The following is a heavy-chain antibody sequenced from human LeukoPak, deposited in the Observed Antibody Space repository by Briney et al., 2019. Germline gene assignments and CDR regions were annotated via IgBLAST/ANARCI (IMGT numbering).Heavy chain of an antibody. CDR3: PRDLSALSVIPVTGSHY. Sequence: SETLSLTCTVSGGSIRRSSYYWGWIRPPPGKGLVRVGSIHFCGWNFHHPSLKSRFTISVDTSKTQFSLKLSSVTAADTAVYYCPRDLSALSVIPVTGSHYWGQGTLVTVSS. CDR1: GGSIRRSSYY. CDR2: IHFCGWN. V-gene: IGHV4-39*02. D-gene: IGHD6-19*01. J-gene: IGHJ4*02.